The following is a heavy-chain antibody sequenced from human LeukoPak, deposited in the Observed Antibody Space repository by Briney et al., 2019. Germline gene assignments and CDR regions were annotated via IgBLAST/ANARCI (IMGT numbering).Heavy chain of an antibody. Sequence: GASVKVSCKASGYSFTGYYMHWVRQAPGQGLEWMGWINPNSGGTNYAQKFQGRVTMTRDTSISTAYMELKRLRSDDTAVYYCASLAHFDGSTYYPDFWGQGTLVTVSS. V-gene: IGHV1-2*02. CDR1: GYSFTGYY. J-gene: IGHJ4*02. CDR2: INPNSGGT. CDR3: ASLAHFDGSTYYPDF. D-gene: IGHD3-22*01.